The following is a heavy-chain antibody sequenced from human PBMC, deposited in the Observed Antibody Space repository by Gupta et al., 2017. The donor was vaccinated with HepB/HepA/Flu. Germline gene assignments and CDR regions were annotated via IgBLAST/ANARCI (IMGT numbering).Heavy chain of an antibody. CDR3: SRDTFGPYDY. Sequence: EVQLAESGGGLVQPGGSLVLSCAASGFTVSSYWMHWVRQAPGKGLVWVSRMNQHGSVINYADSVKGRFTISRDNTKNALYLQMNSLRAEDTAIYFCSRDTFGPYDYWGQGTLVTVSS. D-gene: IGHD2/OR15-2a*01. V-gene: IGHV3-74*01. CDR2: MNQHGSVI. J-gene: IGHJ4*02. CDR1: GFTVSSYW.